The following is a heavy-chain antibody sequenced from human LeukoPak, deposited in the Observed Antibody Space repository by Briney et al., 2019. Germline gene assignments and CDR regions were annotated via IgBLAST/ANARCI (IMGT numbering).Heavy chain of an antibody. CDR3: ARNTGCGGSCPYYFDY. CDR1: GFTVSSNY. D-gene: IGHD2-15*01. CDR2: ITSSSSYT. Sequence: GGSLRLSCAASGFTVSSNYMSWVRQAPGKGLEWVSYITSSSSYTNYADSVKGRFTISRDNAKNSLYLQMNSLRLEDTAMYYCARNTGCGGSCPYYFDYWGQGTLVTVSS. J-gene: IGHJ4*02. V-gene: IGHV3-11*03.